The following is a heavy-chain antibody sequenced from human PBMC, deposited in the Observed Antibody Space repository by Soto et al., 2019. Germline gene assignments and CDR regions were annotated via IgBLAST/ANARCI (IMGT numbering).Heavy chain of an antibody. Sequence: GGSLRLSCAASGFTFSSYAMSWVRQAPGKGLEWVSAISGSGGSTYYADFVKGRFTISRDNSKNTLYLQMNSLRAEDTAVYYCAKARITMVRGVIPNWFDPWGQGTLVTVSS. CDR1: GFTFSSYA. V-gene: IGHV3-23*01. J-gene: IGHJ5*02. CDR3: AKARITMVRGVIPNWFDP. D-gene: IGHD3-10*01. CDR2: ISGSGGST.